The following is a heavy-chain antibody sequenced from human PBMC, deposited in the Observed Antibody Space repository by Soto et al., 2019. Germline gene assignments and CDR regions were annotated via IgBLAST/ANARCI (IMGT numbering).Heavy chain of an antibody. D-gene: IGHD3-3*01. J-gene: IGHJ4*02. Sequence: GGSLRLSCAASGFTVSSNYMSWVREAPGKGLEWVSVIYSGGSTYYADSVKGRFTISRDNSKNTLYLQMNSLRAEDTAVYYCASRTIFGVAPPFEYWGQGTLVTLSS. CDR2: IYSGGST. CDR1: GFTVSSNY. V-gene: IGHV3-66*01. CDR3: ASRTIFGVAPPFEY.